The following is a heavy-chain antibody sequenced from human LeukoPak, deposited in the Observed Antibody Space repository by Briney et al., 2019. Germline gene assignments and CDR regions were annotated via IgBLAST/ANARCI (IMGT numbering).Heavy chain of an antibody. V-gene: IGHV3-15*01. Sequence: GGALRLSCAASGFTFTNAWLTWVRQAPGKGLDGVGRIKSKGDGETTDYAEPVKGRFSMSRDDSTATMYLQMYGLEAEDTAVYYCTTDRGLTMIRGVLVDWGQGALVTVSS. D-gene: IGHD3-10*01. CDR1: GFTFTNAW. CDR2: IKSKGDGETT. J-gene: IGHJ4*02. CDR3: TTDRGLTMIRGVLVD.